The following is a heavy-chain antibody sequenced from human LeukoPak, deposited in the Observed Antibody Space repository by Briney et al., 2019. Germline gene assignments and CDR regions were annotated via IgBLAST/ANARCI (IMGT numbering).Heavy chain of an antibody. V-gene: IGHV3-30*02. CDR2: IRYDGSNK. CDR3: AKFGSYYYDSSGYFDY. D-gene: IGHD3-22*01. J-gene: IGHJ4*02. CDR1: GFTFSSYG. Sequence: GGSLRLSCAASGFTFSSYGMHWVRQAPGKGLEWVAFIRYDGSNKYYADSVKGRFTISRDNSKNTLYLQMNSLRAEDTAVYYCAKFGSYYYDSSGYFDYWGQGTLVTVSS.